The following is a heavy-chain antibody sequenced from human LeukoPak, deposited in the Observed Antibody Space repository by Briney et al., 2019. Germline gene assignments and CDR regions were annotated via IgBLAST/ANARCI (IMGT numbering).Heavy chain of an antibody. CDR3: AKALREYYDSSALDY. CDR2: INSSGGST. D-gene: IGHD3-22*01. V-gene: IGHV3-23*01. CDR1: GFTFSSNG. Sequence: GGSLRLSCAASGFTFSSNGMSWVRQAPGKGLERVSGINSSGGSTYYADSVKGRSTISRDNSKNTLYLQMNSLRAEDTAVYYCAKALREYYDSSALDYWGQGTLVTVSS. J-gene: IGHJ4*02.